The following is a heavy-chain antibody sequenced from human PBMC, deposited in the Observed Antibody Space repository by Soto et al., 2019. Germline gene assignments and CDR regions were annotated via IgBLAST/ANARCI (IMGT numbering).Heavy chain of an antibody. J-gene: IGHJ6*02. CDR3: ASSPVTGIYYAMDV. CDR2: IYYTGST. CDR1: GGSISSGGYY. D-gene: IGHD6-19*01. Sequence: PSLTCTVSGGSISSGGYYWSWIRQHPGKGLEWIGNIYYTGSTHYDPSLKSRITISLDTSKNQISLKLSSVTAADTAVYYCASSPVTGIYYAMDVWGQGTTVTVSS. V-gene: IGHV4-31*03.